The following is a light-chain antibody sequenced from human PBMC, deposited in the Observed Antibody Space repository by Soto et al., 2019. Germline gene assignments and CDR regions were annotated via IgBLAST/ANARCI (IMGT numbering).Light chain of an antibody. CDR3: SSYTSSSTYV. V-gene: IGLV2-14*01. CDR1: SSDVGGYNY. J-gene: IGLJ1*01. CDR2: DVT. Sequence: QSALTQPASVSGSPGQSITISCTGTSSDVGGYNYVSWYQQHPGKAPKLMIYDVTNRPSGVSNRFSGSKSGNTASLTISGLQAEDEDDYYCSSYTSSSTYVSGTGTKVTVL.